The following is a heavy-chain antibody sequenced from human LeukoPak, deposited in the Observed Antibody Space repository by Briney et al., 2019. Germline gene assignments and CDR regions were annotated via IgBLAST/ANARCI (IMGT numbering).Heavy chain of an antibody. V-gene: IGHV3-48*01. CDR2: ISSSSSTI. CDR1: GFTFSGYS. CDR3: ARDDGSSWYNFDY. Sequence: AGGSLRLSCAASGFTFSGYSMNWVRQAPGKGLEWVSYISSSSSTIYYADSVKGRFTISRDNAKNSLYLQMNSLRAEDTAEYYCARDDGSSWYNFDYWGQGTLVTVSS. J-gene: IGHJ4*02. D-gene: IGHD6-13*01.